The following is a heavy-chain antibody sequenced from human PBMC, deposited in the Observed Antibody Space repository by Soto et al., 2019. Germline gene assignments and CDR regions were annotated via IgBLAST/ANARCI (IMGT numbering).Heavy chain of an antibody. D-gene: IGHD6-13*01. V-gene: IGHV1-46*01. J-gene: IGHJ3*02. CDR3: ARENPGIAAAGAPGAFDI. CDR1: GYTFTSYY. CDR2: INPSGGST. Sequence: ASVKVSCKASGYTFTSYYMHWVRQAPGQGLEWMGIINPSGGSTSYAQKFQGRVIMTRDTSTSTVYMELSSLRSEDTAVYYCARENPGIAAAGAPGAFDIWGQGTMVTVSS.